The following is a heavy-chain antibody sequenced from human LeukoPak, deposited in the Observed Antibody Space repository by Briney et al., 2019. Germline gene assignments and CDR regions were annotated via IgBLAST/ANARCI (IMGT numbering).Heavy chain of an antibody. Sequence: GGSLRLSCAASGFTFSSYWMSWVRQAPGKGLEWVANIKQDGSEKYYVDSVKGRFTISRDNAKNSLYLQMNSLRAEDTAVYYCARVKEIAVAGTSRPVFGYYYYMDVWGKGTTVTISS. CDR2: IKQDGSEK. CDR1: GFTFSSYW. CDR3: ARVKEIAVAGTSRPVFGYYYYMDV. V-gene: IGHV3-7*01. D-gene: IGHD6-19*01. J-gene: IGHJ6*03.